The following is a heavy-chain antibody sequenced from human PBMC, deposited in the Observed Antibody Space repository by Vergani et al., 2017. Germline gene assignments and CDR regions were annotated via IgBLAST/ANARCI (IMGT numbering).Heavy chain of an antibody. CDR1: GFTFSSYA. CDR2: ISYDGSNK. J-gene: IGHJ4*02. V-gene: IGHV3-30-3*01. CDR3: AKDRPKRSLNYFDY. D-gene: IGHD6-6*01. Sequence: VQLVESGGGVVQPGRSLRLSCAASGFTFSSYAMHWVRQAPGKGLEWVAVISYDGSNKYYADSVKGRFTISRDNSKNTLYLQMNSLRAEDTAVYYCAKDRPKRSLNYFDYWGQGTLVTVSS.